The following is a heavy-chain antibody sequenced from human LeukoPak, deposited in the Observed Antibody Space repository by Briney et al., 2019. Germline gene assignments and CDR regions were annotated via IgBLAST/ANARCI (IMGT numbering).Heavy chain of an antibody. CDR2: IRYDGSNK. V-gene: IGHV3-30*02. CDR3: ARMGASVYGDYALDY. CDR1: GFTFSSYG. Sequence: GGSLRLSCAASGFTFSSYGMHWVRQAPGKGLEWVAFIRYDGSNKYYADSVKGRFTISRDNSKNTLYLQMNSLRAEDTAVYYCARMGASVYGDYALDYWGQGTLVTVSS. J-gene: IGHJ4*02. D-gene: IGHD4-17*01.